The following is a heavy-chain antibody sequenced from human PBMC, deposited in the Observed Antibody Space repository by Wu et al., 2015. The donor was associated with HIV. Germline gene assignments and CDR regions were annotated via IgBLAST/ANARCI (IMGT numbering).Heavy chain of an antibody. D-gene: IGHD3-10*01. CDR1: GYTFTDYF. CDR2: TNLNTGGT. J-gene: IGHJ3*02. Sequence: QVQLVQSGAEVKKPGASVKVSCKASGYTFTDYFIHWVRQAPGQGLEWMGWTNLNTGGTNYAPKFQGRVTMTRDTSISTAYIELSGLTSDDTAVYYCARDELFRVDDAFDMWGKGHWSPSLQ. CDR3: ARDELFRVDDAFDM. V-gene: IGHV1-2*02.